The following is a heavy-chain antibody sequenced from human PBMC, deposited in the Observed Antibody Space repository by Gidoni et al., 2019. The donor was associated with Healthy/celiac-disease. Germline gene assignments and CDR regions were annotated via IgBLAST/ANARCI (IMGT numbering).Heavy chain of an antibody. CDR2: IYYSGST. D-gene: IGHD1-26*01. V-gene: IGHV4-59*01. CDR3: ARNSGSYYERGWFDP. Sequence: QVQLQESGPGLVKPSETLSLTCTVSGGSISSYYWSWIRQPPGKGLEWIGYIYYSGSTNYNPSLKSRVTISVDTSKNQFSLKLSSVTAADTAVYYCARNSGSYYERGWFDPWGQGTLVTVSS. CDR1: GGSISSYY. J-gene: IGHJ5*02.